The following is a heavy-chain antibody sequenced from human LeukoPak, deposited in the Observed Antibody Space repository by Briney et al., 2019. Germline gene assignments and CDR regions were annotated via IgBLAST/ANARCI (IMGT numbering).Heavy chain of an antibody. D-gene: IGHD3-10*01. V-gene: IGHV4-59*01. CDR3: ARRGGGHGSGSYQGFGSGDGAPRAYYFDY. Sequence: SETLSLTCTVSGGSISSYYWSWIRQPPGKGLEWIGYIYYSGSTNYNPSLKSRVTISVDTSKNQFSLKPSSVTAADTAVYYCARRGGGHGSGSYQGFGSGDGAPRAYYFDYWGQGTLVTVSS. CDR2: IYYSGST. J-gene: IGHJ4*02. CDR1: GGSISSYY.